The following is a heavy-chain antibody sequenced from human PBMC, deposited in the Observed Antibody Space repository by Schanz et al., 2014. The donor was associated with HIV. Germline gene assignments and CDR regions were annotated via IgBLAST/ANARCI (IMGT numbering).Heavy chain of an antibody. CDR2: ISYDGSNK. CDR1: GFIFSRYG. Sequence: QVQLVESGGGVVQPGRSLRLSCAASGFIFSRYGMYWVRQAPGKGLEWVAFISYDGSNKYYADSVKGRFTISRDNSKNTLFLQMNSLRGEDTAVYYCARVANWDYYGMDVWGRGTTVTVSS. CDR3: ARVANWDYYGMDV. V-gene: IGHV3-30*03. J-gene: IGHJ6*02. D-gene: IGHD3-16*01.